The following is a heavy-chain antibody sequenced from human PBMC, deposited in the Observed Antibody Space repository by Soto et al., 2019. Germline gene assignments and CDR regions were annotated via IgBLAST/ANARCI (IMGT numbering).Heavy chain of an antibody. CDR3: ARVATRIAAAGHWFDP. D-gene: IGHD6-13*01. CDR2: INAGNGNT. J-gene: IGHJ5*02. Sequence: GASVKVSCKASGYTFTSYAMHWVRQAPGQRLEWMGWINAGNGNTKYSQKFQGRVTITRDTSASTAYMELSSLRSEDTAVYYCARVATRIAAAGHWFDPWGQGTLVTVSS. CDR1: GYTFTSYA. V-gene: IGHV1-3*01.